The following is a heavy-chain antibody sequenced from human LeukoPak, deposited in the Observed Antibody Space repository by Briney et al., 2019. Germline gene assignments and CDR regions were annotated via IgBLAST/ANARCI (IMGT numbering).Heavy chain of an antibody. Sequence: SVKVSCKASGGTFSSYAIGWVRQAPGQGLEWVGRIIPIFGTANYAQKFQGRVTITTDESTSTAYMELSSLRSEDTAVYYCAREVGYCTNGVCYIDYWGQGTLVTVSS. J-gene: IGHJ4*02. CDR1: GGTFSSYA. CDR2: IIPIFGTA. CDR3: AREVGYCTNGVCYIDY. D-gene: IGHD2-8*01. V-gene: IGHV1-69*05.